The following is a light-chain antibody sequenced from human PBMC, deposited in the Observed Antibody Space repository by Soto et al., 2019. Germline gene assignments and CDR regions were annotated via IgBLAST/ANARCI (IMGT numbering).Light chain of an antibody. CDR1: QNINSN. CDR3: QQYYDWPPYT. J-gene: IGKJ2*01. V-gene: IGKV3-15*01. Sequence: ETLMTQSPATLSVSPGDRATLSCRASQNINSNLAWYQQRPGQAPRLLISGASTRATGIPARFSGSGSGTEFTLTIDSLQSDDFAVYYCQQYYDWPPYTFSQGTKLEIK. CDR2: GAS.